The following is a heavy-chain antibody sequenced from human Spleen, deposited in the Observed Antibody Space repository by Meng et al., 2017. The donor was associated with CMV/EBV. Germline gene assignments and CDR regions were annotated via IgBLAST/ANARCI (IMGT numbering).Heavy chain of an antibody. CDR2: ISYSGST. CDR3: GRERGGNSGTDAFDI. Sequence: SETLSLTCTVSGGSISSGDYYWSWIRQPPGKGLEWIGYISYSGSTYYNPSLKSRLTMSVDTSKKQFSLRLISVTPADTAVYYCGRERGGNSGTDAFDIWGQGTMVTVSS. CDR1: GGSISSGDYY. D-gene: IGHD4-23*01. J-gene: IGHJ3*02. V-gene: IGHV4-30-4*08.